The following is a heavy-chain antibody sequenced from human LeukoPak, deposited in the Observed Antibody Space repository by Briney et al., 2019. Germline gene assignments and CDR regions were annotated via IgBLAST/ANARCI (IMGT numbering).Heavy chain of an antibody. Sequence: GGSLRLSCAASGFTFSSYGMHWVRQAPGKGLEWVAVISYDGSNKYYADSVKGRFTISRDNSKNALYLQMNSLRAEDTAVYYCAKDAYGSGAGFDYWGQGTLVTVSS. V-gene: IGHV3-30*18. CDR1: GFTFSSYG. CDR2: ISYDGSNK. D-gene: IGHD3-10*01. CDR3: AKDAYGSGAGFDY. J-gene: IGHJ4*02.